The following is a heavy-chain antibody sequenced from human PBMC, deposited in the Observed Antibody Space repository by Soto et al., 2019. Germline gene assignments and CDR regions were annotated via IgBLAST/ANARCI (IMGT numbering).Heavy chain of an antibody. CDR3: TRDGRGLGRLSLFEY. CDR2: IYRGETT. D-gene: IGHD2-21*02. Sequence: PVGSLRLSCAASGFNVNSDYMNWVRQTPGKGLEWVASIYRGETTYYADSVRGRFTISSDKSKNTLYFQLSSLRIEDTAVYYCTRDGRGLGRLSLFEYWGQGVLVSVSS. V-gene: IGHV3-53*01. J-gene: IGHJ4*02. CDR1: GFNVNSDY.